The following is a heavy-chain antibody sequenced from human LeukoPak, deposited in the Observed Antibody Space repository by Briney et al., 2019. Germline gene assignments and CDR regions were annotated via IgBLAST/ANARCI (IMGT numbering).Heavy chain of an antibody. Sequence: SQTLSLTCTVSGGSISSGGYYWSWIRQHPGKGLEWIGYIYYSGSTYYNPSLKSRVTISVDTSKNQFSLKLSSVTAADTAVYYCAREGKDSSGYYVYFQHWGQGTLVTVSS. J-gene: IGHJ1*01. D-gene: IGHD3-22*01. V-gene: IGHV4-31*03. CDR2: IYYSGST. CDR3: AREGKDSSGYYVYFQH. CDR1: GGSISSGGYY.